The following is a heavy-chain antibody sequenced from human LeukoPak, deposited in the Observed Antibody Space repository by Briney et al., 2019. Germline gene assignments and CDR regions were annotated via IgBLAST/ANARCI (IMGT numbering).Heavy chain of an antibody. J-gene: IGHJ6*02. CDR3: ARAQLSLVVDFGMTG. CDR1: GGSISTYC. CDR2: IYYSGRT. D-gene: IGHD1-1*01. Sequence: PSETLSLTCTAPGGSISTYCRSWIRQPPGKGLEWIGYIYYSGRTNHNPSLKSRVTISVDTSKNQFSLKLSSVTAADTAVYYCARAQLSLVVDFGMTGWGQGTTVTVSS. V-gene: IGHV4-59*01.